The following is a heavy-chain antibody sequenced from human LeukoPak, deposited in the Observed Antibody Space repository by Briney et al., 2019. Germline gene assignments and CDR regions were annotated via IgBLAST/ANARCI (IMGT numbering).Heavy chain of an antibody. V-gene: IGHV4-59*01. CDR2: IYYTGST. CDR3: ATHPTVITRFDI. D-gene: IGHD4-23*01. J-gene: IGHJ3*02. Sequence: SETLSLTCSVSGGSIGRYRWSWIRQHPGKGLEWIGYIYYTGSTNCNPSLKSRVTISLDMSKNRLSLKLSSVTAAHTAVYYCATHPTVITRFDIWGQGTMVTASS. CDR1: GGSIGRYR.